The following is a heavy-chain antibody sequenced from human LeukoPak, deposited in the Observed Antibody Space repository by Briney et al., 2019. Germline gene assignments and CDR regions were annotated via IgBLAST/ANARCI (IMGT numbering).Heavy chain of an antibody. V-gene: IGHV4-59*08. J-gene: IGHJ4*02. D-gene: IGHD6-19*01. CDR1: GGSISSYY. Sequence: SETPSLTCTVSGGSISSYYWSWIRQPPGKGLEWIGYIYYSGSTNYNPSLKSRVTISVDTSKNQFSLKLSSVTAADTAVYYCARHGGSDWPFDYWGQGTLVTVSS. CDR2: IYYSGST. CDR3: ARHGGSDWPFDY.